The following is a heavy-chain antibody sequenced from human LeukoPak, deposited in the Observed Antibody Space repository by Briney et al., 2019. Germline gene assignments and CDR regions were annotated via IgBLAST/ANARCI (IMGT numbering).Heavy chain of an antibody. D-gene: IGHD3-10*01. J-gene: IGHJ4*02. CDR3: AKQFMGSGSYYRYYFDY. CDR1: GFTFSSYG. V-gene: IGHV3-30*18. CDR2: ISYDGSNK. Sequence: GGSLRLSCAASGFTFSSYGMHWVRQAPGKGLEWVAVISYDGSNKYYADSVKGRFTISRDNSKNTLYLQMNSLRAEDTAVYYCAKQFMGSGSYYRYYFDYWGQGTLVTVSS.